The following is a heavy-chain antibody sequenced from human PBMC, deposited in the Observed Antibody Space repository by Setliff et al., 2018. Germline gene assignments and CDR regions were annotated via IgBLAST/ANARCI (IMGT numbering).Heavy chain of an antibody. V-gene: IGHV4-61*09. Sequence: PSETLSLTCTVSDDSISSRHYYWSWIRQPARKGLEWLGQIYTSWSTNYNPSLKGRATLSIDASKKQFSLKLTSVTAADTAVYYCARMSGFLYTDVWGKGTTVTVSS. J-gene: IGHJ6*03. CDR1: DDSISSRHYY. D-gene: IGHD3-3*01. CDR2: IYTSWST. CDR3: ARMSGFLYTDV.